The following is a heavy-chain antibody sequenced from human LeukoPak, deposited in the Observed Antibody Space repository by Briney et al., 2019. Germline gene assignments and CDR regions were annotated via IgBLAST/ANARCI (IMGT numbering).Heavy chain of an antibody. D-gene: IGHD6-19*01. CDR2: INPNSGGT. J-gene: IGHJ3*02. CDR3: ARASSGWYLESAFDI. V-gene: IGHV1-2*02. Sequence: ASVKVSCKASGYTFTGYYIHWVRQAPGQGLEWMGWINPNSGGTNYAQKFQGRVTMTRDTSISTAYMELSRLRSDDTAVYYCARASSGWYLESAFDIWGQGTMVTVSS. CDR1: GYTFTGYY.